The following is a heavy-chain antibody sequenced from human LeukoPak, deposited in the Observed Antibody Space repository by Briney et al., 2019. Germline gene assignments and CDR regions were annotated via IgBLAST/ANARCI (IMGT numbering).Heavy chain of an antibody. Sequence: ASVKVSCKASGYTFTDYSIHWVRQAPGQGLEWMGWISAYNGNTNYAQKLQGRVTMTTDTSTSTAYMELRSLRSDDTAVYYCARALYYYDSSAGGDYWGQGTLVTVSS. CDR3: ARALYYYDSSAGGDY. D-gene: IGHD3-22*01. CDR1: GYTFTDYS. V-gene: IGHV1-18*04. J-gene: IGHJ4*02. CDR2: ISAYNGNT.